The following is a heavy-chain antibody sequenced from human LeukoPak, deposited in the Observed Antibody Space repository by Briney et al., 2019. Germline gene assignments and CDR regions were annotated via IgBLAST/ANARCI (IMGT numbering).Heavy chain of an antibody. CDR1: GYTFTGYY. D-gene: IGHD6-6*01. J-gene: IGHJ3*02. CDR2: INPNSGNT. CDR3: AGSSSAAFDI. V-gene: IGHV1-8*02. Sequence: GASVKVSCKASGYTFTGYYMHWVRQAPGQGLEWMGWINPNSGNTGYAQKFQGRVTMTRNTSISTAYMELSSLRSEDTAVYYCAGSSSAAFDIWGQGTMVTVSS.